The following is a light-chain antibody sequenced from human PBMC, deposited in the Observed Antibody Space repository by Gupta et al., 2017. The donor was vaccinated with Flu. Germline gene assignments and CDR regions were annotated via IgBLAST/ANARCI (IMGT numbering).Light chain of an antibody. V-gene: IGKV3-20*01. Sequence: IVLTQSPGTLSLSPGERATLSCSASQSVSSSYLAWYQQKPGQAPRLLIYGASSRATGIPDRFSGSGSGTDFTLTISRLEPEDFAVYYCQQDGSSPWTFGQGTKVEIK. J-gene: IGKJ1*01. CDR3: QQDGSSPWT. CDR2: GAS. CDR1: QSVSSSY.